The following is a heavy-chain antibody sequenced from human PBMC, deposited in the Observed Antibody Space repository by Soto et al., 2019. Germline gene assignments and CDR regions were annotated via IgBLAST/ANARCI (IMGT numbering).Heavy chain of an antibody. Sequence: PGGSLRLCCAASGFTFSSYAMSWVRQAAGKGLEWVSAISGSGGSTYYADSVKGRFTISRDNSKNTLYLQMNSLRAEDTAVYYCAKGTYYYDSSGYYGYWGQGTLVTVSS. CDR1: GFTFSSYA. J-gene: IGHJ4*02. V-gene: IGHV3-23*01. D-gene: IGHD3-22*01. CDR3: AKGTYYYDSSGYYGY. CDR2: ISGSGGST.